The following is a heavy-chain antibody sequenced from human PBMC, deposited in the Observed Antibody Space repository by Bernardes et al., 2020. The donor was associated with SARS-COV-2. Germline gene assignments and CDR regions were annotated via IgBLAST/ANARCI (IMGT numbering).Heavy chain of an antibody. CDR1: GFTFSSYA. J-gene: IGHJ4*02. D-gene: IGHD6-13*01. CDR2: ISGNGGST. V-gene: IGHV3-23*01. Sequence: GSLRLSCAASGFTFSSYAMSWVRQAPGKGLEWVSGISGNGGSTYYADSVKGRFTISRDNSKNMLYLQMNSLRAEDTAIYYCAKDLSSDSSWSLDYWGQGTLVTVSS. CDR3: AKDLSSDSSWSLDY.